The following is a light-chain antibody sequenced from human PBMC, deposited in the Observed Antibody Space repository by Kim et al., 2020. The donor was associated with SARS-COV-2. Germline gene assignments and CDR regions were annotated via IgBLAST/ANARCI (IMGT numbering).Light chain of an antibody. Sequence: RVTNSCRGSNAHIAAGYNVHWYQQLPGTAPTLLIFGNNNRPSGVPDRFSGSTSGTSASLAITGLQAEDEAYYFCQSYDSSLSGWVFGGGTQLTVL. V-gene: IGLV1-40*01. CDR1: NAHIAAGYN. CDR3: QSYDSSLSGWV. CDR2: GNN. J-gene: IGLJ3*02.